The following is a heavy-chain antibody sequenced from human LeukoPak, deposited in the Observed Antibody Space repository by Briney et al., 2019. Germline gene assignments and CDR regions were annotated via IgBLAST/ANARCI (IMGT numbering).Heavy chain of an antibody. Sequence: ASVKVSCKASGYTFTGYYMHWVRQAPGQGLEWMGIINPSGGSTSYAQKFQGRVTMTRDTSTSTVYMELSSLRSEDTAVYYCARDPPYYDFWSGMDVWGQGTTVTVSS. D-gene: IGHD3-3*01. CDR1: GYTFTGYY. CDR2: INPSGGST. CDR3: ARDPPYYDFWSGMDV. V-gene: IGHV1-46*01. J-gene: IGHJ6*02.